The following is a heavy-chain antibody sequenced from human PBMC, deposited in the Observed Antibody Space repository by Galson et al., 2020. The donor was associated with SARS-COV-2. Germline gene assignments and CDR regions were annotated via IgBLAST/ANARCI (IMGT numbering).Heavy chain of an antibody. Sequence: GESLKISCKGSGYSFTSYWIGWVRQMPGKGLEWMGIIYPGDSDTRYSPSFQGQVTISADKSISTAYLQWSSLKASDTAMYYCARSRTPYSSSWPNWFDPWGQGTLVTVSS. J-gene: IGHJ5*02. CDR1: GYSFTSYW. CDR2: IYPGDSDT. V-gene: IGHV5-51*01. CDR3: ARSRTPYSSSWPNWFDP. D-gene: IGHD6-13*01.